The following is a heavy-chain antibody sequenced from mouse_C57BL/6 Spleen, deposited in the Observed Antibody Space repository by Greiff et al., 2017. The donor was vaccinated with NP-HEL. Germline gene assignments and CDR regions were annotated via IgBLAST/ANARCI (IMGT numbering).Heavy chain of an antibody. CDR3: ARRAWYFDY. CDR2: ISYDGSN. CDR1: GYPITSGYY. D-gene: IGHD3-1*01. J-gene: IGHJ2*01. Sequence: DVKLQESGPGLVKPSQSLSLTCSVTGYPITSGYYWNWIRQFPGNKLEWMGYISYDGSNNYNPSLKNRISITRDTSKNQFFLKLNSVTTEDTATYYCARRAWYFDYWGQGTTLTVSS. V-gene: IGHV3-6*01.